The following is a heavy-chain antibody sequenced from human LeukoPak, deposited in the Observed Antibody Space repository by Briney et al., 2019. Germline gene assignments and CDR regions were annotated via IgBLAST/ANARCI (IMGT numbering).Heavy chain of an antibody. CDR3: AKSSVSYYGSGSYGSGYFDY. Sequence: PGGSLRLSCAASGFTFSTYWMHWVRQAPGKGLLWVSRINTDGSITNYADSVKGRFTISRDNAKNSLYLQMNSLRAEDMALYYCAKSSVSYYGSGSYGSGYFDYWGQGTLVTVSS. CDR2: INTDGSIT. V-gene: IGHV3-74*01. J-gene: IGHJ4*02. D-gene: IGHD3-10*01. CDR1: GFTFSTYW.